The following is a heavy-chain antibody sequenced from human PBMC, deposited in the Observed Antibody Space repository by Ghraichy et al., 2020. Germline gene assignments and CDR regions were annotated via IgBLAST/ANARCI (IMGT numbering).Heavy chain of an antibody. V-gene: IGHV3-30*18. Sequence: LSLTCAASGFIFDSFGMHWVRQAPGKGLEWVALISYDGTNKYYVDSVKGRFTISRDNTKNTLYLQVNRLRAEDAAVYYCAKPLTNYYDGSGYPPDAFDIWGQGTMVTVSS. CDR2: ISYDGTNK. CDR3: AKPLTNYYDGSGYPPDAFDI. J-gene: IGHJ3*02. CDR1: GFIFDSFG. D-gene: IGHD3-22*01.